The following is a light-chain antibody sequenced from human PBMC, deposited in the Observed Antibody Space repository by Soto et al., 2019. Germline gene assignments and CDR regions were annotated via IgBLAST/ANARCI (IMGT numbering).Light chain of an antibody. CDR1: SANIGAAYD. CDR2: GNN. J-gene: IGLJ3*02. V-gene: IGLV1-40*01. Sequence: QSVLTQPPSGSEAPGQKVTISCTRSSANIGAAYDVHWYQHLPGTAPKLLIYGNNNRPSGVPDRFSGSKYGTSASLAITGLQAEDEADYYGQSYDSSLSGWVFGGGTQLPV. CDR3: QSYDSSLSGWV.